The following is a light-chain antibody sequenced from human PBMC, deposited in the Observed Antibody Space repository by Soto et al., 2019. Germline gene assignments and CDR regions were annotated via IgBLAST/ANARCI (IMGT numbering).Light chain of an antibody. CDR3: QPYKTLPRT. CDR2: AAS. J-gene: IGKJ1*01. CDR1: PSLTSGS. V-gene: IGKV3-20*01. Sequence: EIVLTQFPGTLSLSPGERATLSCRASPSLTSGSLAWYQQKPGQAPRLLLYAASTRATGIPDRFSGSASGTDFTLTIYRLEPEDSAVYYCQPYKTLPRTFGQGTKVEIK.